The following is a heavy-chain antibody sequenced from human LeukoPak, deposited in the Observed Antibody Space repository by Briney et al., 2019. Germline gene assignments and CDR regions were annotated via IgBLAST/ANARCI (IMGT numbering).Heavy chain of an antibody. V-gene: IGHV1-69*01. Sequence: SVKVSCKASGGTFSSYAISWVRQDPGQGLEWMGGIIPIFGTANYAQKFQGRVTITADESTSTAYMELSSLRSEDTAGYYCATLVPAARWFDPWGQGTLVTVSS. J-gene: IGHJ5*02. CDR2: IIPIFGTA. CDR1: GGTFSSYA. CDR3: ATLVPAARWFDP. D-gene: IGHD2-2*01.